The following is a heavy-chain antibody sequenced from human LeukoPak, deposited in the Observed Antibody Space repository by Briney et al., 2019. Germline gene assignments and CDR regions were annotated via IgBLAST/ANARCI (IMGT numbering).Heavy chain of an antibody. V-gene: IGHV3-53*01. CDR3: AKDLRLPAAIS. Sequence: GGSLRLSCAASGFTVSSNYMSWVRQAPGKGLEWVSVLYSGGSTYYADSVKGRFTISRDNSKNTLYLQMNSLRAEDTAVYYCAKDLRLPAAISWGQGTLVTVSS. D-gene: IGHD2-2*02. CDR1: GFTVSSNY. CDR2: LYSGGST. J-gene: IGHJ4*02.